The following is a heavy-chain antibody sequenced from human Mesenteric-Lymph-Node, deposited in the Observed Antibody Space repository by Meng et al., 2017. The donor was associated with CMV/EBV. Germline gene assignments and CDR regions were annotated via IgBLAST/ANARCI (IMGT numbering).Heavy chain of an antibody. J-gene: IGHJ6*02. CDR3: ARHEDYYFYSMNV. V-gene: IGHV3-73*01. CDR2: IRSKANKYAT. Sequence: GGSLRLSCAASGFTFSDSALHWVRQASGKGLEWVGRIRSKANKYATTYAAAVKGRFTISRDDSKNTANLQMTSLKTEDTALYYCARHEDYYFYSMNVWGQGTTVTVSS. CDR1: GFTFSDSA.